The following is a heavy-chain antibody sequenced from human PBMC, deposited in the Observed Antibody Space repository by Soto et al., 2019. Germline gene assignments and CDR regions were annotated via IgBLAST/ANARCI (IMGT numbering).Heavy chain of an antibody. Sequence: LRHSCAASGFTFSSYAMSWVRQAPGKGLEWVSGISVSGANKYYADAVKGRFTISRDNSKNTLYLQMNNLRAEDTAVYYCACGGELSFNFVNWGQETQVTVSA. V-gene: IGHV3-23*01. D-gene: IGHD3-10*01. J-gene: IGHJ4*02. CDR3: ACGGELSFNFVN. CDR2: ISVSGANK. CDR1: GFTFSSYA.